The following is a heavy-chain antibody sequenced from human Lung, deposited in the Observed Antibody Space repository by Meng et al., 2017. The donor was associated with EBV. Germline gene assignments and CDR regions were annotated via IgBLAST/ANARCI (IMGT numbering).Heavy chain of an antibody. CDR1: GYVLSGNV. CDR3: ARDLWPHIVVVTAPSEF. D-gene: IGHD2-21*02. Sequence: EEVTGPVAAGEASCKSSGYVLSGNVFTWVRPARGQVLGWLGWISTYNDNPKYAQKVQGRVTMTADTPTSTAYMELRSLTSDDTAVYYCARDLWPHIVVVTAPSEFWGQGTLVTVSS. V-gene: IGHV1-18*01. J-gene: IGHJ4*02. CDR2: ISTYNDNP.